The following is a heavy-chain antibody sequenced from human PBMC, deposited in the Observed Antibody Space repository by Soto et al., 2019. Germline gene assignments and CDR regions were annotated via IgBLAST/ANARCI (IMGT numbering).Heavy chain of an antibody. CDR3: ARDVIGPDNYASIGYSFAH. CDR2: IDPSGGIT. CDR1: GYSFTNFH. V-gene: IGHV1-46*01. D-gene: IGHD5-18*01. J-gene: IGHJ4*02. Sequence: QVQLSQFGAEVKKPGASVKVSCKAAGYSFTNFHIHWVRQAPGQGLEWMGMIDPSGGITRDAQRLQGRIPMTSDASMSTVYMELRGLTSEDTYVYSCARDVIGPDNYASIGYSFAHWGQGTLVTVSS.